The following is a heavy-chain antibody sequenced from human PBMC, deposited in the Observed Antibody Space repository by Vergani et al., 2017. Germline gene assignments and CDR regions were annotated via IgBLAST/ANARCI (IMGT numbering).Heavy chain of an antibody. CDR2: INPNSGGT. CDR3: ARVPYSSDYVWGSYRS. CDR1: GYTFTGYY. V-gene: IGHV1-2*02. Sequence: QVQLVQSGAEVKKPGASVKVSCKASGYTFTGYYMHWVRQAPGQGLEWMGWINPNSGGTNYAQKFQGRVTMTRDTSISTAYMELSRLRSDDTAVYYCARVPYSSDYVWGSYRSWGQGTLVTVSS. D-gene: IGHD3-16*02. J-gene: IGHJ4*02.